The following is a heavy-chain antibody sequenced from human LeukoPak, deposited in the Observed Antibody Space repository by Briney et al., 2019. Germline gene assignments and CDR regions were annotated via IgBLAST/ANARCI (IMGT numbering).Heavy chain of an antibody. V-gene: IGHV1-69*05. CDR2: VIPIFGTA. D-gene: IGHD3-9*01. CDR3: ARAIYYDLLTGYHYNWFDP. Sequence: VKVSCKASGGTFSSYAISWVRQAPGQGLEWMGGVIPIFGTANYAQKFQGRVTITTDESTSTAYMELSSLRSEDTAVYYCARAIYYDLLTGYHYNWFDPWGQGTLVTVSS. J-gene: IGHJ5*02. CDR1: GGTFSSYA.